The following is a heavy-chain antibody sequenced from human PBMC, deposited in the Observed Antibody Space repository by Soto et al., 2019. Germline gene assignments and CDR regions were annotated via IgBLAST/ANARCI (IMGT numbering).Heavy chain of an antibody. V-gene: IGHV1-69*12. CDR3: ARDGDPGYAFWSGPLGGGRFDP. CDR1: GATFGNTA. D-gene: IGHD3-3*01. Sequence: QVQLVQSGAEVKKPGSSVNVSCKTSGATFGNTAVTWVRQAPGQGLEWMGGIVPMFGTANYAQKFQGRVTITADESTNTAYMEVSSLRSDDTAVYYCARDGDPGYAFWSGPLGGGRFDPWGQGTLVTVSS. CDR2: IVPMFGTA. J-gene: IGHJ5*02.